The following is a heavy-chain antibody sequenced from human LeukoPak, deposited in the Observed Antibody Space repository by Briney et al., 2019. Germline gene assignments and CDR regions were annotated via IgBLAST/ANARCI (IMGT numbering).Heavy chain of an antibody. Sequence: ASVEVSCKAPGYTFTSYGISWVRQAPGQGLEWMGWISAYNGNTNYAQKLQGRVTMTTDTSTSTAYMELRSLRSDDTAVYYCARGRQWLVLSEFDYWGQGTLVTVSS. CDR2: ISAYNGNT. V-gene: IGHV1-18*01. CDR3: ARGRQWLVLSEFDY. J-gene: IGHJ4*02. D-gene: IGHD6-19*01. CDR1: GYTFTSYG.